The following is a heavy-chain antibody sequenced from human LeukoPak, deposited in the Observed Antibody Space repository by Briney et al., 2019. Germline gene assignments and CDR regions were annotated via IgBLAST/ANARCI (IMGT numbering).Heavy chain of an antibody. Sequence: GESLKISCGNSGYIFATYWIGWVPQMPGKGLEWMGIIYPSDSDTRYSPSFQGQVTFSADKSITTAYLQWSSLKASDTAMYYCARTSYYDSSGYYYDKGPFDYWGQGTLVTVSS. V-gene: IGHV5-51*01. CDR1: GYIFATYW. CDR2: IYPSDSDT. CDR3: ARTSYYDSSGYYYDKGPFDY. J-gene: IGHJ4*02. D-gene: IGHD3-22*01.